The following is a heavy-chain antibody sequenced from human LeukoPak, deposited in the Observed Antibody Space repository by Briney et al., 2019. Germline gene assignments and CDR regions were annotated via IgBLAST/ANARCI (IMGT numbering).Heavy chain of an antibody. Sequence: SVKVSCKASGYTITNNYMHWVRQAPGQGLEWMGGIIPIFGTANYAQKFQGRVTITADESTSTAYMELSSLRSEDTAVYYCARDTRNCSGGSCLYYFDYWGQGTLVTVSS. D-gene: IGHD2-15*01. CDR3: ARDTRNCSGGSCLYYFDY. J-gene: IGHJ4*02. V-gene: IGHV1-69*13. CDR1: GYTITNNY. CDR2: IIPIFGTA.